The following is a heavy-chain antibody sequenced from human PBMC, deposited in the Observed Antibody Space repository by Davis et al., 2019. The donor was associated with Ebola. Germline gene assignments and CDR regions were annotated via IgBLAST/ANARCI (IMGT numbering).Heavy chain of an antibody. CDR2: LYTDGRT. J-gene: IGHJ2*01. Sequence: GGSLRLSCVVSGFTVSDKYMSWVRQAPGKGLEWVSVLYTDGRTYHSDSVKGRFTISRDNDKNTVSLQMNDLRVEDTAVYFCTRHVPGDFWFFDLWGRGITVTVS. D-gene: IGHD4-17*01. V-gene: IGHV3-53*01. CDR1: GFTVSDKY. CDR3: TRHVPGDFWFFDL.